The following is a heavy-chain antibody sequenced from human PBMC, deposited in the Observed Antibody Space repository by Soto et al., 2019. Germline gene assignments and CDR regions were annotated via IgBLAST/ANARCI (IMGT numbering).Heavy chain of an antibody. D-gene: IGHD4-4*01. CDR2: IIPIFGTA. J-gene: IGHJ6*02. CDR3: ASRISNYYYYGMDV. CDR1: GGTFSSYA. V-gene: IGHV1-69*13. Sequence: SVKVSCKTSGGTFSSYAISWVRQAPGQGLEWMGGIIPIFGTANYAQKFQGRVTITADESTSTAYMELSSLRSEDTAVYYCASRISNYYYYGMDVWGQGTTVTVSS.